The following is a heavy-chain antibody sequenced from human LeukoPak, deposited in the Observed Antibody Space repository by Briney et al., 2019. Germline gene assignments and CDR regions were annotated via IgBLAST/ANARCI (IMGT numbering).Heavy chain of an antibody. J-gene: IGHJ4*02. CDR3: ARSMLLRYYFDY. D-gene: IGHD3-10*02. V-gene: IGHV3-7*01. Sequence: GGSLRLSCAVSGSTFSSYWMNWVRQAPGKGLEWVANIKQDGSEKYYVDSVKGRFTVSRDNANNSLYLQVNSLRAEDTAVYYCARSMLLRYYFDYWGLGTLVTVSS. CDR1: GSTFSSYW. CDR2: IKQDGSEK.